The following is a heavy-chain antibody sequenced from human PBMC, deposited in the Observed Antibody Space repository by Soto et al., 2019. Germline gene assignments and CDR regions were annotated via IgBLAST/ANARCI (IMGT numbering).Heavy chain of an antibody. CDR2: IISMFGTA. CDR1: GGTFNSYA. CDR3: ARDKALNTLYYFAY. D-gene: IGHD5-18*01. Sequence: QVQLVQSGAELKKPGSSVKVSCKASGGTFNSYAISWVRQAPGQGLEWMGTIISMFGTANYAQNFQGRVTITADDSTGTAYMELSSLRSEDTAVYYCARDKALNTLYYFAYWGQGTLVTVSS. V-gene: IGHV1-69*15. J-gene: IGHJ4*02.